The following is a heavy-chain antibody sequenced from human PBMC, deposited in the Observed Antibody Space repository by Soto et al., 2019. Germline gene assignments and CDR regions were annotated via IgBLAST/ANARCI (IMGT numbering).Heavy chain of an antibody. J-gene: IGHJ4*02. CDR2: IIPIFGTA. CDR3: AINLYYYDSSGPFDY. V-gene: IGHV1-69*13. D-gene: IGHD3-22*01. Sequence: WASVKVSCKASGGTFSSYAISWVRQAPGQGLEWMGGIIPIFGTANYAQKFQGRVTITADESTSTAYMELSSLRSEDTAVYYCAINLYYYDSSGPFDYWGQGTLVTVSS. CDR1: GGTFSSYA.